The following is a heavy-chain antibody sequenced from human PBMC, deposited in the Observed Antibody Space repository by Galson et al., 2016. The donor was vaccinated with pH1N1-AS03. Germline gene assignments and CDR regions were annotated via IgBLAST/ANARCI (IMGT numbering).Heavy chain of an antibody. J-gene: IGHJ6*02. CDR3: ARDPRGPCSSATCATTYYFGMDV. V-gene: IGHV1-69*06. D-gene: IGHD1-26*01. CDR1: GGTLSNHG. Sequence: SVKVSCKASGGTLSNHGISWVRQAPGQGLEWMGGLVPIFRTANYAQKFQAWVTMTGDTSISTAYMELHGLKSDDTAVYYCARDPRGPCSSATCATTYYFGMDVWGQGTTVIVSS. CDR2: LVPIFRTA.